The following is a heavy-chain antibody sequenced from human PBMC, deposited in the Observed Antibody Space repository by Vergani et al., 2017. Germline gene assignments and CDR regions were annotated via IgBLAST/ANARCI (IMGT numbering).Heavy chain of an antibody. J-gene: IGHJ4*02. D-gene: IGHD4-17*01. Sequence: EVQLVESGGGLVQPGGSLRLSCAASGFTFSDHYMDWVRQAPGKGLEWVGRIKSKTDGGTTDYAAPVKGRFTISRDDSNNTLYLQMNSLKTEDTAVYYCTTDDPARGDYPRDVDYWGQGTLVTVSS. V-gene: IGHV3-15*01. CDR1: GFTFSDHY. CDR2: IKSKTDGGTT. CDR3: TTDDPARGDYPRDVDY.